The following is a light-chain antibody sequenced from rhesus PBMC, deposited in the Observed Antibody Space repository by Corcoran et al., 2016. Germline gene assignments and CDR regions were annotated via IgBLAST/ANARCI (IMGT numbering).Light chain of an antibody. CDR2: KAS. V-gene: IGKV1-25*01. J-gene: IGKJ2*01. CDR1: QGISTH. Sequence: DIQMTQSPSSLSASVGDRVTMTCQASQGISTHLAWYQPKPGNVPKLLIYKASTLESWVPSRLSGSGSGTDFTLHISSLQPGEFATYYCQHGFGIPYSCGQGTKVGIK. CDR3: QHGFGIPYS.